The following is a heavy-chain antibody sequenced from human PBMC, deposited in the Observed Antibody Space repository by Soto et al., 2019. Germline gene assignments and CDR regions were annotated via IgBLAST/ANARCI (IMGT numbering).Heavy chain of an antibody. D-gene: IGHD3-10*01. Sequence: QVQLVQSGAAVKKPGSSVKVSCKASGGTFSSYTISWVRQAPGQGLEWMGRIIPILGVPNYAQKFQGRVTITADKSTSTAYMELSSLRFEDTAVYYCARFRGSYGMDVWGQGTTVTVSS. CDR3: ARFRGSYGMDV. CDR1: GGTFSSYT. V-gene: IGHV1-69*02. J-gene: IGHJ6*02. CDR2: IIPILGVP.